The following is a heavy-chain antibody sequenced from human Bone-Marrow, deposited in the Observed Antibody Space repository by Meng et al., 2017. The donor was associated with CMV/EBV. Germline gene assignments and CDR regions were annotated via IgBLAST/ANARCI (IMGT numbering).Heavy chain of an antibody. CDR1: GSTFSTYG. CDR2: IRYDGSYK. Sequence: GESLKISCATSGSTFSTYGMHWVRQAPGKGLEWVAFIRYDGSYKYYADSVKGRFTFSRDNSKNTLYLQMNSLRPEDTAVYYCAKDTGYLSGYFDYWGQGTLVTVSS. V-gene: IGHV3-30*02. CDR3: AKDTGYLSGYFDY. D-gene: IGHD3-9*01. J-gene: IGHJ4*02.